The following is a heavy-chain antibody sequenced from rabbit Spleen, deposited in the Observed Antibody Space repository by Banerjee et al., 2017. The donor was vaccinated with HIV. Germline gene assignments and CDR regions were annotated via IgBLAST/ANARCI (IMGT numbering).Heavy chain of an antibody. CDR3: VRIGHDLRYFKL. Sequence: QEQLEESGGGLVKPEGSLTLTCKASGVSLNDKDVMCWVRQAPGKGLEWIACIYTGNSKTYYANWAKGRFTISKTSSTTVTLQMTSLTAADTATYFCVRIGHDLRYFKLWGPGTLVTVS. CDR2: IYTGNSKT. V-gene: IGHV1S45*01. J-gene: IGHJ4*01. CDR1: GVSLNDKDV.